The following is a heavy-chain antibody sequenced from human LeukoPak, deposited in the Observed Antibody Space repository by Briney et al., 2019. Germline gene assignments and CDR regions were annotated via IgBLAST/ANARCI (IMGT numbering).Heavy chain of an antibody. D-gene: IGHD5-24*01. V-gene: IGHV4-59*01. Sequence: SETLSLICTVSGGSISSYHWSWIRQPPGKGLEWIGNIYYSGSSNYNPSLKSRVTISVDTSKIQFSLKLSSVTAADTAVYYCARDRGGYSSNFDYWGQGTLVTVSS. CDR3: ARDRGGYSSNFDY. CDR1: GGSISSYH. CDR2: IYYSGSS. J-gene: IGHJ4*02.